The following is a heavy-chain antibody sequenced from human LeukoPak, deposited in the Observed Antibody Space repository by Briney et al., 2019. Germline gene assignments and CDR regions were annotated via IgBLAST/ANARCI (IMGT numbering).Heavy chain of an antibody. Sequence: GGSLRLSCAASGFTFDDYAMPWVRQAPGKGLEWVSGISWNSGSIGYADSVKGRFTISRDNAKNSLYLQMNSLRAEDMALYYCARGRDGYNGIGDYWGQGTLVTVSS. CDR2: ISWNSGSI. CDR1: GFTFDDYA. D-gene: IGHD5-24*01. V-gene: IGHV3-9*03. CDR3: ARGRDGYNGIGDY. J-gene: IGHJ4*02.